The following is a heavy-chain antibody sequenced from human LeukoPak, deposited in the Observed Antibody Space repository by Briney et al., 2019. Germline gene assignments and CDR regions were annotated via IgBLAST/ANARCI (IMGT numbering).Heavy chain of an antibody. CDR2: INNNGNVN. V-gene: IGHV3-7*03. D-gene: IGHD3-16*01. CDR3: ARGGGLDV. J-gene: IGHJ6*02. CDR1: GFTFSSYW. Sequence: GGSLRLSCAASGFTFSSYWMNWARQAPGKGLEWVASINNNGNVNYYVESVKGRFTISRDNAKNSLYLQMSNLRAEDTAVYFCARGGGLDVWGQGAKVTVSS.